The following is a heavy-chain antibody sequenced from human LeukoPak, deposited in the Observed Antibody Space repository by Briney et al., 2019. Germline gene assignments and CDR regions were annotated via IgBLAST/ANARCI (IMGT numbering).Heavy chain of an antibody. CDR3: ARDYSSGWYSVDY. D-gene: IGHD6-19*01. J-gene: IGHJ4*02. CDR2: IRSDNGKT. CDR1: NCTFTAYG. Sequence: ASVKVSCKTFNCTFTAYGINWVRQAPGQGLEWMGWIRSDNGKTNYAQKLQGRVTLTTDTTTSTAYMELRSLRSDDTAIYYCARDYSSGWYSVDYWGQGTLITVSS. V-gene: IGHV1-18*01.